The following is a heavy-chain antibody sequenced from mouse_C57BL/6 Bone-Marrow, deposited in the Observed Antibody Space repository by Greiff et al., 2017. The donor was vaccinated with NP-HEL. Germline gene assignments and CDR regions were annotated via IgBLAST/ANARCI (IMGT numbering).Heavy chain of an antibody. Sequence: EVHLVESGGGLVKPGGSLKLSCAASGFPFSSYAMSWVRQTPEKRLAWVATLSDGGSYTYYPDNVPGRFPISRDNAKNNLYLQMSHLKSEDTAMYYCARDATAQATGYYAMDYWGQGTSVTVSS. D-gene: IGHD3-2*02. CDR2: LSDGGSYT. V-gene: IGHV5-4*01. CDR1: GFPFSSYA. CDR3: ARDATAQATGYYAMDY. J-gene: IGHJ4*01.